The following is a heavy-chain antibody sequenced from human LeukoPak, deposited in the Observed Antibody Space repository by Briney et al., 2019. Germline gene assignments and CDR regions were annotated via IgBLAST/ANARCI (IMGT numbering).Heavy chain of an antibody. J-gene: IGHJ4*02. CDR3: ARGILSGPPRLFDY. Sequence: ASVKVSCKASGYTFTGYYMHWVRQAPGQGLEWMGRINPNSGGTNYAQKFQGRVTMTRDTSTSTVYMELSSLRSEDTAVYYCARGILSGPPRLFDYWGQGTLVTVSS. D-gene: IGHD2-15*01. CDR2: INPNSGGT. CDR1: GYTFTGYY. V-gene: IGHV1-2*06.